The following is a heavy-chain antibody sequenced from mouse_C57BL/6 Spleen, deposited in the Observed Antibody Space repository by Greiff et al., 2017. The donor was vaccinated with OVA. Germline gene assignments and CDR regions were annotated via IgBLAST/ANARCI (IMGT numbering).Heavy chain of an antibody. V-gene: IGHV1-61*01. J-gene: IGHJ4*01. CDR3: ARGYSNYGGGAMDY. D-gene: IGHD2-5*01. CDR1: GYTFTSYW. Sequence: VQLQQPGAELVRPGSSVKLSCKASGYTFTSYWMDWVKQRPGQGLEWIGNIYPSDSETHYNQKFKDKATLTVDKSSSTAYMQLSSLTSEDSAVYYCARGYSNYGGGAMDYWGQGTSVTVSS. CDR2: IYPSDSET.